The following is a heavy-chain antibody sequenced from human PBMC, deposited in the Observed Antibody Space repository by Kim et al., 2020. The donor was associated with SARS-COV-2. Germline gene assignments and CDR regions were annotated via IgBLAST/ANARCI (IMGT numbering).Heavy chain of an antibody. CDR1: GFTVSSNY. Sequence: GGSLRLSCAASGFTVSSNYMSWVRQAPGKGLEWVSVIYSGGSTYYADSVKGRFTISRDNSKNTLYLQMNNLRAEDTAVYYCARGDYYGSGSPRFNWFDPWGQGTLVTVSS. D-gene: IGHD3-10*01. V-gene: IGHV3-53*01. J-gene: IGHJ5*02. CDR2: IYSGGST. CDR3: ARGDYYGSGSPRFNWFDP.